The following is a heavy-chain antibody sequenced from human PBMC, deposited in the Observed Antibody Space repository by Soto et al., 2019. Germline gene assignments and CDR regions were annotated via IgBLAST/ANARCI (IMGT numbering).Heavy chain of an antibody. Sequence: LRLSCAASGFTFSSYSMNWVRQAPGKGLEWVSSISSSSSYTYYADSVKGRFTISRDNAKNSLYLQMNSLRAEDTAVYYCARKEYQLLNAFDIWGQGTMVTVSS. D-gene: IGHD2-2*01. J-gene: IGHJ3*02. CDR2: ISSSSSYT. V-gene: IGHV3-21*01. CDR1: GFTFSSYS. CDR3: ARKEYQLLNAFDI.